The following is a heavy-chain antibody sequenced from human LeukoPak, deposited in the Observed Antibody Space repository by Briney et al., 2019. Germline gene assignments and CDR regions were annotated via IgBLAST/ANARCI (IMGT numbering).Heavy chain of an antibody. CDR1: GFSVSSNY. Sequence: AGGSLRLSCAASGFSVSSNYMSWVRQAPGKGLEWVSVIYSGDRTYYADSVKGRFTISRDNARNSLYLEMNSLRAEDTAVYYCTREQDREAAATIVGDYWGQGTLVTVSA. V-gene: IGHV3-53*01. CDR3: TREQDREAAATIVGDY. D-gene: IGHD3-22*01. CDR2: IYSGDRT. J-gene: IGHJ4*02.